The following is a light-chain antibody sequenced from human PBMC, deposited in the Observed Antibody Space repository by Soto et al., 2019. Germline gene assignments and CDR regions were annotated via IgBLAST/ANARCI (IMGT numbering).Light chain of an antibody. CDR3: HQYNGWPRT. CDR2: GAS. V-gene: IGKV3-20*01. Sequence: EIVLTQSPGTLSFSPGERATLSCRASQSVSSSYLAWYQQKPGQAPRLLIYGASSRATGIPDRFSGSGSGTDFTLTISRLEPEDFAVYYCHQYNGWPRTFGQGTKVDIK. J-gene: IGKJ1*01. CDR1: QSVSSSY.